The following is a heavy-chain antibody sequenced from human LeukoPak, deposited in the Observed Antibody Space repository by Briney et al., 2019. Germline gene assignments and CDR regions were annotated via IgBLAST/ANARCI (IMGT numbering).Heavy chain of an antibody. CDR3: ARGSRGYDILSTRTHNWFDP. J-gene: IGHJ5*02. CDR1: GGSINSYY. D-gene: IGHD3-9*01. V-gene: IGHV4-59*08. CDR2: IYHSGTT. Sequence: SETLSLTCTVSGGSINSYYWSWIRQPPGEGLEWIGYIYHSGTTIYNPSLKSRVTISIDTSKNQFSLKLSSVTAADTAVYYCARGSRGYDILSTRTHNWFDPWGQGTLVTVSS.